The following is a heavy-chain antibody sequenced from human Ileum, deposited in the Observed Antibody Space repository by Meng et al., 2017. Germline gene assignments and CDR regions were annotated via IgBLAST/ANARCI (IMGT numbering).Heavy chain of an antibody. CDR3: ARVAAAGRN. Sequence: VKSGDGVRKPGSSVKVSWKASGGTFSSFAISWVRHAPGQGLEWMGGIIPIFGSADYAQKLQGRVTITADKSTSTAYMELSSLRSEDTAVYYCARVAAAGRNWGQGTLVTVSS. D-gene: IGHD6-13*01. CDR1: GGTFSSFA. CDR2: IIPIFGSA. V-gene: IGHV1-69*06. J-gene: IGHJ4*02.